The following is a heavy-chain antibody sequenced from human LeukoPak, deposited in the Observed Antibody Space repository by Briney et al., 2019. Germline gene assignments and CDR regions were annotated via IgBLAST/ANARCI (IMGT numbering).Heavy chain of an antibody. V-gene: IGHV1-18*01. CDR3: ARDYGSGSYYYYYYYMDV. J-gene: IGHJ6*03. D-gene: IGHD3-10*01. CDR1: GYTFTSYG. CDR2: ISAYNGNT. Sequence: GASVKVSCKASGYTFTSYGISWVRQAHGQGLEWMGWISAYNGNTNYAQKLQGRVTMTTDTSTSTAYMELRSLRSDDTAVYYCARDYGSGSYYYYYYYMDVWGKGTTVTVSS.